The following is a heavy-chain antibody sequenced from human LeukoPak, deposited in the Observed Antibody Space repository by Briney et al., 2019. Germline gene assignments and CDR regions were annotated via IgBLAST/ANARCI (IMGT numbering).Heavy chain of an antibody. J-gene: IGHJ5*02. V-gene: IGHV1-2*06. CDR2: INPNSGGT. CDR3: ARAGIVVVVAAVSSYNWFDP. CDR1: GYTFTGYY. D-gene: IGHD2-15*01. Sequence: ASVKISCKASGYTFTGYYMHWVRQAPGQGLEWMGRINPNSGGTNYAQKFQGRVTMTRDTSISTAYMELCRLRSDDTAVYYCARAGIVVVVAAVSSYNWFDPWGQGTLVTVSS.